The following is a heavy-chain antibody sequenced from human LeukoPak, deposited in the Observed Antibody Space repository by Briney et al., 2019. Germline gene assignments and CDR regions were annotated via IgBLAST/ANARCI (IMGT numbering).Heavy chain of an antibody. V-gene: IGHV3-11*06. CDR1: GGSIRSYY. CDR2: ISSSDTYT. J-gene: IGHJ4*02. CDR3: ARGPYSSGSSADY. D-gene: IGHD6-19*01. Sequence: LSLTCTVSGGSIRSYYMSWIRQAPGKGLEWVSYISSSDTYTNYADSVKGRFTISRDNAKNSLYLQMNSLRAEDTAVYYCARGPYSSGSSADYWGQGTLVTVSS.